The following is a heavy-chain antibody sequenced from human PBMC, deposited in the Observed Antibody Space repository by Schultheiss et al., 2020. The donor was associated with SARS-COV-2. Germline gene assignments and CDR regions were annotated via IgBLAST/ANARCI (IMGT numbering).Heavy chain of an antibody. V-gene: IGHV4-59*01. CDR2: ISYTGSP. Sequence: SETLSLTCTVSSGSLIPYYWTWIRQPPGKGLEWIGYISYTGSPSYNPSLKSRVTFSLDTSKKQFSLKLGSVTAADTAVYYCARYQDYGRNAFDIWGQGTMVTVSS. CDR3: ARYQDYGRNAFDI. D-gene: IGHD4/OR15-4a*01. J-gene: IGHJ3*02. CDR1: SGSLIPYY.